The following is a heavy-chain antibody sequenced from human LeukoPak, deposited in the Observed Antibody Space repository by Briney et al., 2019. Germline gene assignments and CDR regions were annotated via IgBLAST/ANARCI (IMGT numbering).Heavy chain of an antibody. J-gene: IGHJ4*02. CDR2: ISSSGSTI. Sequence: PGGSLRLSCAASGFTFSDYYMSWIRQAPGKGLKWVSYISSSGSTIYYADSVKGRFTISRDNAKNSLYLQMNSLRAEDTAVYYCAKWAIWSHHDFWSGYYNYFDYWGQGTLVTVSS. D-gene: IGHD3-3*01. CDR3: AKWAIWSHHDFWSGYYNYFDY. V-gene: IGHV3-11*01. CDR1: GFTFSDYY.